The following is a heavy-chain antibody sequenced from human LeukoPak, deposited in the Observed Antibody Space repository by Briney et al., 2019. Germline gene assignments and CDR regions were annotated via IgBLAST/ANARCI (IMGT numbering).Heavy chain of an antibody. J-gene: IGHJ4*02. CDR1: GFTFTNFA. V-gene: IGHV3-23*01. CDR3: AKGGWLRQGANDY. D-gene: IGHD5-12*01. Sequence: GRSLRLSCAASGFTFTNFAMTWVRQAPGKGLEWVSGIGGSGGSTYYADSVKGRFTISRDNSKNTVSLQMNTLRAEDTAVYYCAKGGWLRQGANDYWGQGTLVTVSS. CDR2: IGGSGGST.